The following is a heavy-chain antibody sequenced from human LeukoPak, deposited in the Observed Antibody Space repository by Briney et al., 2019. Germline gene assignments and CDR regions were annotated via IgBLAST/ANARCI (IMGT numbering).Heavy chain of an antibody. J-gene: IGHJ6*02. CDR2: IYYSGST. CDR1: GGSISSADYY. V-gene: IGHV4-61*08. CDR3: ARVSRSGWCMDV. D-gene: IGHD6-13*01. Sequence: SETLSLTCTVSGGSISSADYYWSWIRQPPGKGLERIGHIYYSGSTNYNPSLKSRVTISMDTSKDQFSLKLSSVTAADTAVYYCARVSRSGWCMDVWGQGTTVTVSS.